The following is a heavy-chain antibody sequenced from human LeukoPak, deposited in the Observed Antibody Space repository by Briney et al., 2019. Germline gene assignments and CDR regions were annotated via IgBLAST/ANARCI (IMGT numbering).Heavy chain of an antibody. CDR3: AKRSGDTAMVDYYGMDV. D-gene: IGHD5-18*01. CDR2: ISGSGGST. J-gene: IGHJ6*02. CDR1: GFTFSSYA. V-gene: IGHV3-23*01. Sequence: GGSLRLSCAASGFTFSSYAMSWVRQAPGKGLEWVSAISGSGGSTYYADSVKGRFTISRDNSKNTLYLQMNSLRAEDTAVYYCAKRSGDTAMVDYYGMDVWGQGTTVTVSS.